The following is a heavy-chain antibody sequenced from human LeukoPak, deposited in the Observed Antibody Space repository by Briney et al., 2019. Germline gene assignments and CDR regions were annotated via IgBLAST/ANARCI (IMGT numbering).Heavy chain of an antibody. CDR2: IIPIVGTA. J-gene: IGHJ6*04. CDR3: ARDHDHADYAPLPNGV. D-gene: IGHD4-17*01. Sequence: TVKVSCKASGGTFSSYAISWVRQAPGQGREWMGGIIPIVGTANYAQKIQGRVTITTDEYKNTSYMELSRLRSEETAVYYCARDHDHADYAPLPNGVWGKGTTVTVSS. CDR1: GGTFSSYA. V-gene: IGHV1-69*05.